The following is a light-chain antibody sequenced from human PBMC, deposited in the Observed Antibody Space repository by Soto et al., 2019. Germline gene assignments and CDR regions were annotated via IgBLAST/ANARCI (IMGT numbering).Light chain of an antibody. CDR1: HSINTF. CDR3: QPGSM. V-gene: IGKV3-11*01. CDR2: DAS. Sequence: EIVLTQSPVTLSLSPGERATLSCRASHSINTFLAWYQQKPGQAPRLLIYDASDRATGIPDRFSGSGSGTDFTLTISSLEPEDCAVYYCQPGSMFGQGTKVEIK. J-gene: IGKJ1*01.